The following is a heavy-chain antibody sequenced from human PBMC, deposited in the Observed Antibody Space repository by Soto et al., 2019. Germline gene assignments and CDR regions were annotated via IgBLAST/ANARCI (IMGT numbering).Heavy chain of an antibody. CDR2: INAGSGNT. D-gene: IGHD3-3*02. CDR1: GYTFSTYT. J-gene: IGHJ3*02. CDR3: ARDTETLGPRANDALDI. V-gene: IGHV1-3*01. Sequence: VSVKVSCKAAGYTFSTYTMNWVRQAPGQSLEWMGWINAGSGNTKYSQNFQGRVSITRDTSASTVYMELTGLKSEGTAVYYCARDTETLGPRANDALDIWGQGTMVTVSS.